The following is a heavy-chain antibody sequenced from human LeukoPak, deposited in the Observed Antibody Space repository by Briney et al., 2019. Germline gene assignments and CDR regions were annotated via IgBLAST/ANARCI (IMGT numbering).Heavy chain of an antibody. J-gene: IGHJ4*02. CDR3: TREERGYIPAF. D-gene: IGHD3-16*02. CDR1: GFTFSNYA. CDR2: VSYDGSWD. Sequence: RSLRLSCAASGFTFSNYAMHWVRQTPGKGLEWVAFVSYDGSWDSHSDSVKGRFTISRDDSKNTLYLQTTRLRAEDTAVYYCTREERGYIPAFWGQGTLVTVSS. V-gene: IGHV3-30*01.